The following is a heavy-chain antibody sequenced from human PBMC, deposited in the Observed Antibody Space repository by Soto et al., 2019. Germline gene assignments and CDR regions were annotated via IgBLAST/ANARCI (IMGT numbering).Heavy chain of an antibody. CDR2: IIPIFGTA. Sequence: QVQLVQSGAEVKKPGSSVNVSCKASGGTFSSYAISWVRQAPGQGLEWMGGIIPIFGTANYAQKFQGRVTITADESTSTAYMELSSLRSEDTAVYYCASLDAVGTVTTRWFDPWGQGTLVTVSS. CDR1: GGTFSSYA. CDR3: ASLDAVGTVTTRWFDP. D-gene: IGHD4-17*01. J-gene: IGHJ5*02. V-gene: IGHV1-69*01.